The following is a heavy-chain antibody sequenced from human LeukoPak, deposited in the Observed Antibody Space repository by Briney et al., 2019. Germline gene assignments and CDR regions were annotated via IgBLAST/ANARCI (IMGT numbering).Heavy chain of an antibody. CDR1: GGSISSYY. V-gene: IGHV4-59*01. CDR2: IYYSGST. Sequence: SETLSLTCTVSGGSISSYYWSWIRQPPGKGLEWIGYIYYSGSTNYNPSLKSRVTISVDTSKNQFSLKLSSVTAADTAVYYCASIPKQVCWYIIDPWGQGTLVTVSS. D-gene: IGHD6-13*01. CDR3: ASIPKQVCWYIIDP. J-gene: IGHJ5*02.